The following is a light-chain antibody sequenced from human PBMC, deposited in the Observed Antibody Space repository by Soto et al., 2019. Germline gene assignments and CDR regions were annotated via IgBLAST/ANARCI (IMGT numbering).Light chain of an antibody. Sequence: DIVMTQSPDSLAVSLGERATINCKASQSVLYSSNNKNYLAWYQQKPGQPPNLLIYWASTRESGVPDRFSGSGSGTDFTLTISSLQAEDVAVYYCQQYYTTLVTFGGRTKVEIK. V-gene: IGKV4-1*01. CDR3: QQYYTTLVT. CDR1: QSVLYSSNNKNY. CDR2: WAS. J-gene: IGKJ4*01.